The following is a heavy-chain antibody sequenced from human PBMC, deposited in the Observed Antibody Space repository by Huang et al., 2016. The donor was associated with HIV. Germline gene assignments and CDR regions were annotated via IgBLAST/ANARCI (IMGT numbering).Heavy chain of an antibody. Sequence: EVQLVESGGGLVKPGGSLRLSCAASGFSLDSYNMYWVRQTPGKGLHGVSSISPSRSFIDYADSVKGRFSISRDNAKNSLYLQMNNLRGEDTAVYYCARDRGQQLSPFDSWGQGTLVTVSS. CDR1: GFSLDSYN. D-gene: IGHD6-13*01. CDR2: ISPSRSFI. CDR3: ARDRGQQLSPFDS. J-gene: IGHJ4*02. V-gene: IGHV3-21*01.